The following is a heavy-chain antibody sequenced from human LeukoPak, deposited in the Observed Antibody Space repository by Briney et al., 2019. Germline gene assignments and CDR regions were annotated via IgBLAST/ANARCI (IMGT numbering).Heavy chain of an antibody. CDR1: GFSFNSYA. CDR3: AKGRGSSTRTNWFVP. J-gene: IGHJ5*02. V-gene: IGHV3-23*01. CDR2: ISGSGGST. Sequence: GGSLRLSCAASGFSFNSYAMHWVRQAPGKGLVWVSRISGSGGSTYYADSVKGRFTISRDNSKNTLYLQMNSLRAEDTAVYYCAKGRGSSTRTNWFVPWRQGTLVSISS. D-gene: IGHD2-2*01.